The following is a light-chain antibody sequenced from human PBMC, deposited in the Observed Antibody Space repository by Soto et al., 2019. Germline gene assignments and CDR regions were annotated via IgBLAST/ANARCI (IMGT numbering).Light chain of an antibody. CDR3: SSYTSSSTLV. CDR1: SSDVGAYDY. CDR2: DVS. V-gene: IGLV2-14*03. J-gene: IGLJ1*01. Sequence: QPVLPQPAAGSGSPGQSITVSCTGTSSDVGAYDYVSWYQHHPGKAPKLMIYDVSYRPSGVSNRFSGSKSGNTASLTISGLQAEDEADYYCSSYTSSSTLVFGTGTKVTVL.